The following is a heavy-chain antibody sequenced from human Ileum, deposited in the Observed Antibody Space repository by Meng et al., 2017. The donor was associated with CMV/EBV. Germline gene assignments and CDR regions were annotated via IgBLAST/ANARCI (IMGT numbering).Heavy chain of an antibody. CDR1: GFTFRAYA. Sequence: GESLKISCAASGFTFRAYAMRWARQAPGKGLEWVSIIYGPYSKTYYADSVKGRFTMSRDNSKNMLYLQMNSLRVEDTAIYYCAKGLTTSDYWGQGTLVTVSS. V-gene: IGHV3-23*03. CDR2: IYGPYSKT. CDR3: AKGLTTSDY. J-gene: IGHJ4*02. D-gene: IGHD1-1*01.